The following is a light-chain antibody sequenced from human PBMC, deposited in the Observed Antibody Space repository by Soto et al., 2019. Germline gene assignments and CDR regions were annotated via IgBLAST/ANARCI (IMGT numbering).Light chain of an antibody. CDR3: SSYTISSVV. V-gene: IGLV2-14*01. Sequence: QSVLTQPASVSGSPGQSITISCTGTSSDIGGYNYVSWYQQHPGKAPKLIIYDVSNRPSGVSNRFSGSKSGNTASLTISGLQAEDEADYSCSSYTISSVVFGGGTKLTVL. CDR2: DVS. J-gene: IGLJ3*02. CDR1: SSDIGGYNY.